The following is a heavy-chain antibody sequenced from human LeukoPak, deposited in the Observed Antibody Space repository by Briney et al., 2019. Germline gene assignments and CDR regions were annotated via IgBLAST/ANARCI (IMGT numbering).Heavy chain of an antibody. J-gene: IGHJ4*02. Sequence: PGGSLRLSCAASGFTFDDYAMHWVRQAPGKGLEWVSLISWDGGSTYYADSVKGRFTISRDNSKNSLYLQMNSLRAEDTALYYCAKAKCSSTSCYFDYWGQGTLVTVSS. CDR1: GFTFDDYA. D-gene: IGHD2-2*01. CDR3: AKAKCSSTSCYFDY. V-gene: IGHV3-43D*03. CDR2: ISWDGGST.